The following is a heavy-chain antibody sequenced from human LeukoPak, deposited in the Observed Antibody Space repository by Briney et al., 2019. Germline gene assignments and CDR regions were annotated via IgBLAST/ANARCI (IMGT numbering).Heavy chain of an antibody. Sequence: GGSLRLPCAASGFTVSSNYMSWVRQAPGKGLEWVSVIYSGGSTYYADSVKGRFTISRDNSKNTLYLQMNSLRAEDTAVYYCARESRIAVAGTSWFDPWGQGTLVTVSS. J-gene: IGHJ5*02. CDR3: ARESRIAVAGTSWFDP. CDR2: IYSGGST. D-gene: IGHD6-19*01. CDR1: GFTVSSNY. V-gene: IGHV3-53*01.